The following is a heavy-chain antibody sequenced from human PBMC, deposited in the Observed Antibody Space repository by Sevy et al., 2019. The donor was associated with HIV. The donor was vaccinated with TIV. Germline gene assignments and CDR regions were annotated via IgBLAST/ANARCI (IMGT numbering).Heavy chain of an antibody. J-gene: IGHJ4*02. CDR3: ARGEWGGVNY. V-gene: IGHV3-48*03. CDR2: ISSSGSTI. D-gene: IGHD3-16*01. Sequence: GGSLRLSCAASGFTFSTYEMNWVRQAPGKGLEWVSYISSSGSTIYYADSVKGRFTISRDNAKNSLYLQMNSLRAEDTAVYYCARGEWGGVNYWVQGTLVTVSS. CDR1: GFTFSTYE.